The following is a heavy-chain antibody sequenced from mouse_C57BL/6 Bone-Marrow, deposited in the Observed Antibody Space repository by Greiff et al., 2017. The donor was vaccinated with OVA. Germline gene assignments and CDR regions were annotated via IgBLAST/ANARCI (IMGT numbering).Heavy chain of an antibody. CDR1: GYTFTSYY. V-gene: IGHV1-12*01. CDR3: ARENWDSYWSF. CDR2: IYPGNGDT. Sequence: QVQLQQSGAELVRPGASVKMSCKASGYTFTSYYMNWVKQTPRQGLEWIGAIYPGNGDTSYKQKFKGKATLTVDKSSSTAYMQLSSLTSEDSAVYVCARENWDSYWSF. J-gene: IGHJ1*01. D-gene: IGHD4-1*01.